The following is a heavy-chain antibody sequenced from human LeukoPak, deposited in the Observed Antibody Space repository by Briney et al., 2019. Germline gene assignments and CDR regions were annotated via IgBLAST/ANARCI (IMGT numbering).Heavy chain of an antibody. CDR1: GGSISSYY. V-gene: IGHV4-59*01. CDR3: ASSEYSSSSPDY. D-gene: IGHD6-6*01. Sequence: KPSETLSLTCTVSGGSISSYYLSWIRQPPGKGLEWIGYIYYSGSTNYNPSLKSRVTISVDTSKNQFSLKLSSVTAADTAVYYCASSEYSSSSPDYWGQGTLVTVSS. CDR2: IYYSGST. J-gene: IGHJ4*02.